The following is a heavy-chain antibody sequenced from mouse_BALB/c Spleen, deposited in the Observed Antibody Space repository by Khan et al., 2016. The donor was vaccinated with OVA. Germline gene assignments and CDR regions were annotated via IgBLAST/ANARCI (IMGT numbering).Heavy chain of an antibody. CDR2: IDPANGTT. J-gene: IGHJ3*01. CDR3: ARDDCDVFAY. CDR1: GFNIKDTY. Sequence: VQLQQSGAELVKPGASVKLSCTASGFNIKDTYMHWVKQRPEQGLQWIGRIDPANGTTKYDPKFQGKATITADTSSNTAYLQLSSLTSEDTAVYYCARDDCDVFAYWGQGTLVTVSA. V-gene: IGHV14-3*02. D-gene: IGHD2-13*01.